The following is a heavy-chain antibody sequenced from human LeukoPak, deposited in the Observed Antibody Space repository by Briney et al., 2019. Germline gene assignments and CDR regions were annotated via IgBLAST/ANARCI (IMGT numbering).Heavy chain of an antibody. D-gene: IGHD2-15*01. J-gene: IGHJ4*02. Sequence: GGSLTLAWAVSGFIFSSYWMMWLRQAPGKGMEWVANMRQDGSQKIYVDSVEGRFTLSRDHPKLPMYLQMNSLRTEQTAVYYCANDRNVETWYSQFDYWGQGTLVTVSS. V-gene: IGHV3-7*01. CDR1: GFIFSSYW. CDR3: ANDRNVETWYSQFDY. CDR2: MRQDGSQK.